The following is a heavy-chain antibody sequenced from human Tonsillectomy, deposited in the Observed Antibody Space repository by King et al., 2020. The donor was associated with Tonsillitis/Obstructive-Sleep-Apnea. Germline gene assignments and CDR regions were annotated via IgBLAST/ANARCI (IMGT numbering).Heavy chain of an antibody. CDR1: GGSFSGVY. J-gene: IGHJ4*02. V-gene: IGHV4-34*01. CDR2: INHSRVT. D-gene: IGHD5-18*01. Sequence: VQLQQWGAGLWKSSETLSLTCAVYGGSFSGVYWSWIRQPPGKGLECIGEINHSRVTNYNPSLNSRVTISVDTSTHQFSLMRSYLTAADTAVYYCARGNKTAMGIGIDCWGQGTLVTVSS. CDR3: ARGNKTAMGIGIDC.